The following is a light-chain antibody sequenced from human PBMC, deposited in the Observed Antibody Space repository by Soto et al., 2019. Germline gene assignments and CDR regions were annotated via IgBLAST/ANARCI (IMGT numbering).Light chain of an antibody. CDR2: GAS. V-gene: IGKV3-15*01. Sequence: ETVMTQSPATLSVSPGEGATLSCRASQSVSSNLVWYQHRPGQAPRLLIYGASTRATDIPARFSGSGSGTEFTLTISSLQSEDFAVYYCQQYNNWPPWTFGQGTKVDI. CDR3: QQYNNWPPWT. J-gene: IGKJ1*01. CDR1: QSVSSN.